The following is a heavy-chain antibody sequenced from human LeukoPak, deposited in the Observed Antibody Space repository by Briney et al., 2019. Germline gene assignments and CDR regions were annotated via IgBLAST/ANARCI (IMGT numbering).Heavy chain of an antibody. CDR3: ARGELLWFGELYRIDAFDI. D-gene: IGHD3-10*01. CDR2: IIPMFGTA. Sequence: SVKVSCKASGGTFDSYAINWVRQAPGQRLEWMGGIIPMFGTANYAQKFQGRVTITADKSTGTVYMELRSLTSEDTAVYYCARGELLWFGELYRIDAFDIWGQGTMVIVSS. V-gene: IGHV1-69*06. J-gene: IGHJ3*02. CDR1: GGTFDSYA.